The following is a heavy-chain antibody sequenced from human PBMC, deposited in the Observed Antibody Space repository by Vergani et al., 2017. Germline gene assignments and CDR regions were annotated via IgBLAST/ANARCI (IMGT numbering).Heavy chain of an antibody. V-gene: IGHV5-51*01. J-gene: IGHJ4*02. CDR3: ARTSIAVAGPIDY. CDR1: GYSFTSYW. Sequence: EVQLVQSGAEVKKPGESLKISCKGSGYSFTSYWIGWVRQMPGKGLECMGIIYPGDSDTRYSPSFQGQVTISADKSISTAYLQWSSLKALDTAMYYCARTSIAVAGPIDYWGQGSLVTVSS. CDR2: IYPGDSDT. D-gene: IGHD6-19*01.